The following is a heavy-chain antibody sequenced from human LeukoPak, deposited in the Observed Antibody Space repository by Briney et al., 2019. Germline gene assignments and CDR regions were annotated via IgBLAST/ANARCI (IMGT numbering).Heavy chain of an antibody. CDR1: GYTFTGYY. CDR3: ARGPIVATILDY. V-gene: IGHV1-2*02. CDR2: INPNSGGT. Sequence: ASVKVSCKASGYTFTGYYMHWVRQAPGQGLEWMGWINPNSGGTNYAQKFQGRVTMTRDTSISTAYMELSRLRSGDTAVYYCARGPIVATILDYWGQGTLVTVSS. J-gene: IGHJ4*02. D-gene: IGHD5-12*01.